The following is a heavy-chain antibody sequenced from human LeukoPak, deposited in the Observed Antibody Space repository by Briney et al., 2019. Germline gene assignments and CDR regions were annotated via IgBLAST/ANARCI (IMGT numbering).Heavy chain of an antibody. V-gene: IGHV1-69*06. CDR1: GCTFSSYA. CDR3: ARGEGQAVASFDY. CDR2: IIPIFGTA. Sequence: VASVKVSCKASGCTFSSYAISWVRQAPGQGLEWMGGIIPIFGTANYAQKFQGRVTITAAKSTSTAYMELSSLRSEDTAVYYCARGEGQAVASFDYWGQGTLVTVSS. J-gene: IGHJ4*02. D-gene: IGHD6-19*01.